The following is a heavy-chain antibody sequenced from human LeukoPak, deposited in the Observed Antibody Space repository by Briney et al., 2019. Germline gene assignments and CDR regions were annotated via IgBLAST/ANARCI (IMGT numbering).Heavy chain of an antibody. CDR3: ARRKAARLGFDY. Sequence: SETLSLTCAVYGGSFSGYYWSWIRQPPGKGLEWIGEINHSGSTNYNPSLKSRVTISVDTSNNQFSLKLSSVTAADTAVYYCARRKAARLGFDYWGQGTLVTVSS. V-gene: IGHV4-34*01. CDR1: GGSFSGYY. D-gene: IGHD6-6*01. J-gene: IGHJ4*02. CDR2: INHSGST.